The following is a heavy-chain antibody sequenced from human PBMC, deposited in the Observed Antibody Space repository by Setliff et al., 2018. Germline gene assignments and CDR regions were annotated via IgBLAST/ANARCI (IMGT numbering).Heavy chain of an antibody. CDR2: IYYNGNT. V-gene: IGHV4-39*01. D-gene: IGHD3-22*01. CDR1: GVSTSTVNYY. J-gene: IGHJ3*02. CDR3: ARGKIRITMIVVPTGGAFDI. Sequence: SETLSLTCLVSGVSTSTVNYYWAWIRQPPGKGLEWIASIYYNGNTYYNPSLKSRVTMSVVTSKNQFSLNLRSVTSTDTSVYYCARGKIRITMIVVPTGGAFDIWGQGTMVTVSS.